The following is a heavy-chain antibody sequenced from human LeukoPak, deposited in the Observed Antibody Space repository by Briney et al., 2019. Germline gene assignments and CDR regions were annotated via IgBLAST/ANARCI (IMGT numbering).Heavy chain of an antibody. CDR3: AKGRGYDYGDYVGTYYFDY. Sequence: GGSLRLPCAASGFTFSSYGMHWVRQAPGKGLEWVAFIRYDGSNKYYADSVKGRFTISRDNSKNTLYLQMNSLRAEDTAVYYCAKGRGYDYGDYVGTYYFDYWGQGTLVTVSS. V-gene: IGHV3-30*02. D-gene: IGHD4-17*01. CDR1: GFTFSSYG. J-gene: IGHJ4*02. CDR2: IRYDGSNK.